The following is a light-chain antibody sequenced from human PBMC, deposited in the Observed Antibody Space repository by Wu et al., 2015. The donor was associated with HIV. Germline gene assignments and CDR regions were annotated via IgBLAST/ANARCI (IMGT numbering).Light chain of an antibody. CDR3: QQYGSSPYT. J-gene: IGKJ2*01. CDR1: QSVSDSY. CDR2: GAS. Sequence: EVVLTQSPGTLSLSPGDRVTLSCRASQSVSDSYLAWYQQKPGQSPSLLIYGASSRATGIPDRFSGSGSGTDFTLTISRLEPEDFAVYYCQQYGSSPYTFGQGT. V-gene: IGKV3-20*01.